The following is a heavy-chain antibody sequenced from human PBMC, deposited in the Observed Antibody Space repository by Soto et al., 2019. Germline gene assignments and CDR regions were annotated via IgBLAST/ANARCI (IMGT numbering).Heavy chain of an antibody. CDR1: GYAFTDYY. D-gene: IGHD3-10*01. CDR2: ISLDSGDT. J-gene: IGHJ4*02. Sequence: QVQLVQSGAEVKKPGASVKVSCKTSGYAFTDYYMHWVRQAPGQGLEGMGWISLDSGDTKYAQKFQGWITMTRDTSLNTVYMELRRLRSDDTAVYYCARVRGRTAIGGPPDYWGQGTLVTVSS. V-gene: IGHV1-2*04. CDR3: ARVRGRTAIGGPPDY.